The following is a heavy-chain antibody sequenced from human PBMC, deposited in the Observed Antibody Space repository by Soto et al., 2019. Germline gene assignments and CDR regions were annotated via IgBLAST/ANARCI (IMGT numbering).Heavy chain of an antibody. J-gene: IGHJ6*02. CDR3: ARFSSGHIGYYGMDV. CDR1: GYTFTSYG. V-gene: IGHV1-18*01. CDR2: ISAYNGNT. D-gene: IGHD6-19*01. Sequence: GASVKVSCKASGYTFTSYGISWVRQAPGQGLEWMGWISAYNGNTNYAQKLQGRVTMTTDTSTSTAYMELRSLRSDDTAVYYCARFSSGHIGYYGMDVWGQGTTVTVSS.